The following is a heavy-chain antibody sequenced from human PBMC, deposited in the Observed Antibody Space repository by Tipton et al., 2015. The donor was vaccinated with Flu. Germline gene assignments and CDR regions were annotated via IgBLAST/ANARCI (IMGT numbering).Heavy chain of an antibody. V-gene: IGHV4-31*03. CDR3: ARVAKDISGYHYGGGFYY. Sequence: TLSLTCTVSGGSISSGGYFWSWIRQHPGKGLEWIGYIYYSGSTYHNPSLKSRVTISVDTSKNQFSLKLSSVTAADTAVYYCARVAKDISGYHYGGGFYYWGQVSLFTVSS. CDR2: IYYSGST. D-gene: IGHD3-22*01. CDR1: GGSISSGGYF. J-gene: IGHJ4*02.